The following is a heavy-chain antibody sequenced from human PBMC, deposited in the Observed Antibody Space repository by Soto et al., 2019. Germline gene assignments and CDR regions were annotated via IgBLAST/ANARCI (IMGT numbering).Heavy chain of an antibody. D-gene: IGHD6-19*01. V-gene: IGHV1-24*01. J-gene: IGHJ5*02. CDR1: GYTLTELS. CDR3: ATDSGYSSGWDGMFAWFDP. CDR2: FDPEDGET. Sequence: QVQLVQSGAEVKKPGASVKVSCKVSGYTLTELSMHWVRQAPGKGLEWMGGFDPEDGETIYAQKFQGRVTMTEDTSTDTAYMELSSLRSEDTAVYYCATDSGYSSGWDGMFAWFDPWGQGTLVTVSS.